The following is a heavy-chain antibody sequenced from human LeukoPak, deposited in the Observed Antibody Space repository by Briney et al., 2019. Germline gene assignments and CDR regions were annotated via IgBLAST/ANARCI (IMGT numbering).Heavy chain of an antibody. CDR3: ARVTGYIVEDYFDY. D-gene: IGHD3-22*01. CDR2: IYTSGST. V-gene: IGHV4-4*07. Sequence: PSETLSLTCTVSGGSISSYYWSWIRQPAGKGPEWIGRIYTSGSTNYNPSLKSRVTMSVDTSKNQFSLKLSSVTAADTAVYYCARVTGYIVEDYFDYWGQGTLVTVSS. J-gene: IGHJ4*02. CDR1: GGSISSYY.